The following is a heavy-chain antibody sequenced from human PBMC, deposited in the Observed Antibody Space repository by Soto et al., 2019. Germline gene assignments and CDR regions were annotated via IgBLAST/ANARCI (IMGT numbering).Heavy chain of an antibody. CDR1: GGSISTGSSY. CDR3: AREDYYDISGYGRYGMDV. D-gene: IGHD3-22*01. CDR2: IYYSGST. J-gene: IGHJ6*02. Sequence: TLSLTCTVSGGSISTGSSYWSWIRQHPGKGLEWIGYIYYSGSTYYNPSLKSPVTISVDTSKNQFSLKLSSVTAADTAVYYCAREDYYDISGYGRYGMDVWGQGTPVTVSS. V-gene: IGHV4-31*01.